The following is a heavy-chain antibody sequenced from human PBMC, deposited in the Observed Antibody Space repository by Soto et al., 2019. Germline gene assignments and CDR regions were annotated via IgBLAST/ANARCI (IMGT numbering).Heavy chain of an antibody. CDR1: GYSISSGGYY. D-gene: IGHD4-17*01. J-gene: IGHJ6*02. CDR3: ARQRGAYGQIYGMDV. V-gene: IGHV4-31*03. CDR2: IHYSGST. Sequence: QVQLQESGPGLVKPSQTLSLTCTVSGYSISSGGYYWSWIRQHPGKGLEWIGYIHYSGSTYYNPSLKSRVTVSVDTSKNQVSLKLSSVTAADTAVYYCARQRGAYGQIYGMDVWGQGTTVTVSS.